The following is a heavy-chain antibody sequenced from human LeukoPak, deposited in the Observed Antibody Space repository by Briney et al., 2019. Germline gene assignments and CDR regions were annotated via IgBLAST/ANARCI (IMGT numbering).Heavy chain of an antibody. V-gene: IGHV3-21*01. Sequence: PGGSLRLSCAASGFTFSTYTMNWVRQAPGKGLEWVASIGSGGRHIHYADSVKGRFTISRDNAKNSLYLQMNSPRAEDTAVYYCARSGYTYGFDYWGQGALVTVSS. CDR2: IGSGGRHI. CDR1: GFTFSTYT. J-gene: IGHJ4*02. CDR3: ARSGYTYGFDY. D-gene: IGHD5-18*01.